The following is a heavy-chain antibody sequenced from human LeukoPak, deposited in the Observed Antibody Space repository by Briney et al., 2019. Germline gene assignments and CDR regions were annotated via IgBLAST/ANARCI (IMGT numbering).Heavy chain of an antibody. CDR3: ARWVLTGYYNDY. D-gene: IGHD3-9*01. CDR2: ISAYNGNT. Sequence: ASVKASCKASGYTLTSYGISWVRQAPGQGLEWMGWISAYNGNTNYAQKLQGRVTMTTDTSTSTAYMELRSLRSDDTAVYYCARWVLTGYYNDYWGQGTLVTVSS. CDR1: GYTLTSYG. J-gene: IGHJ4*02. V-gene: IGHV1-18*04.